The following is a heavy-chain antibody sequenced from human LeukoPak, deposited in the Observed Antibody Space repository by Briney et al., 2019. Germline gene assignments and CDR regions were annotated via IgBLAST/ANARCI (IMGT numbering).Heavy chain of an antibody. CDR1: GYTFTGYY. V-gene: IGHV1-2*06. CDR2: INPNSGGT. CDR3: ARVATSPCCSSTSCYFDGMDV. J-gene: IGHJ6*02. Sequence: ASVKVSCKASGYTFTGYYMHWVRQAPGQGLEWMGRINPNSGGTNYAQKFQGRVTMTRDTSISTAYMELSRLRSDDTAVYYCARVATSPCCSSTSCYFDGMDVWGQGTTVTVSS. D-gene: IGHD2-2*01.